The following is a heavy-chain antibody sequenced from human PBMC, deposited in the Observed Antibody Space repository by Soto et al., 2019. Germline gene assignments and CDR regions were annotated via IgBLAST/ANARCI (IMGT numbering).Heavy chain of an antibody. J-gene: IGHJ3*02. Sequence: GESLKISCESSGYSFSQHWIAWVRRMPGKGLEWMGIIYPGDSDTRYSPSFQGQVTISADKSISIAYLQWSSLKASDTAMYYCARSYASGWRDAFDIWGQGTMVTVSS. CDR3: ARSYASGWRDAFDI. CDR1: GYSFSQHW. D-gene: IGHD6-19*01. V-gene: IGHV5-51*01. CDR2: IYPGDSDT.